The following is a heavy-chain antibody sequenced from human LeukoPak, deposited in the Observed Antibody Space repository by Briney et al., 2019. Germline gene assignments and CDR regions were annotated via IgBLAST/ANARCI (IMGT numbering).Heavy chain of an antibody. CDR2: INPNSGGT. CDR1: GYTFIDYY. V-gene: IGHV1-2*02. D-gene: IGHD3-10*01. J-gene: IGHJ5*02. CDR3: ANTNGSGSYYKGGFDP. Sequence: ASVKVSCKASGYTFIDYYIHWVRQAPGQGLEWRGGINPNSGGTNYAQHFQGRVTMTRDTSIRTVYMELSRLRSDDTAVYSCANTNGSGSYYKGGFDPWGQGTLVTVSS.